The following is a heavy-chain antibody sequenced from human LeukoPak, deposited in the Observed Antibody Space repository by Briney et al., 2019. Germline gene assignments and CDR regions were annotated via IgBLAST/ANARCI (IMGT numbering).Heavy chain of an antibody. CDR3: ARDQVDFRSGYSPSGYMDV. D-gene: IGHD3-3*01. Sequence: PSETLSLTCTASGGSISSYYWSWIWQPAGKGLEWIGRIYTSGSTNYNPSLKSRVTISVDNSKNQFSLKLSSVTAADTAVYYCARDQVDFRSGYSPSGYMDVWGKGTTVTVSS. J-gene: IGHJ6*03. CDR2: IYTSGST. CDR1: GGSISSYY. V-gene: IGHV4-4*07.